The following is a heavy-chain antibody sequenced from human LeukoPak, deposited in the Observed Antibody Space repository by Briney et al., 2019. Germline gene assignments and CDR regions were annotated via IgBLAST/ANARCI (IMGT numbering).Heavy chain of an antibody. V-gene: IGHV3-21*01. CDR2: ISTSSSYI. D-gene: IGHD1/OR15-1a*01. CDR3: ARCAGTPQYYYFYYYMDV. J-gene: IGHJ6*03. CDR1: GFTFSSYS. Sequence: GGSLTLSCTASGFTFSSYSMNWVRQAPGKGLEWVSSISTSSSYIYYADSVKGRFTISRDNARNSLYLQMNSLRAEDTAMYYCARCAGTPQYYYFYYYMDVWGKGTTVTVSS.